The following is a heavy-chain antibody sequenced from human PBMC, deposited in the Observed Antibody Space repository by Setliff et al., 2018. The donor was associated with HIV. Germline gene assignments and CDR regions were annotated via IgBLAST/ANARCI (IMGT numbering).Heavy chain of an antibody. Sequence: SETLSLTCAVYGGSFSGYYWSWIRQAPGKGLEWIGSVYYRGRTYYNPSLKSRVTISVDTSKNQLSLRLTSMAAADTAMYYCARSQPDTIFGVVTFDCWGQGKMVTVSS. D-gene: IGHD3-3*01. CDR1: GGSFSGYY. V-gene: IGHV4-34*01. J-gene: IGHJ4*02. CDR3: ARSQPDTIFGVVTFDC. CDR2: VYYRGRT.